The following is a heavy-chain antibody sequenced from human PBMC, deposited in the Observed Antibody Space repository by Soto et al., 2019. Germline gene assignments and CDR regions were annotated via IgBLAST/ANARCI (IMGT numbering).Heavy chain of an antibody. Sequence: QLHLVQSGAVVKKPGASVTVSCSASGYPVTAYYMHWVRQAPGRGLEWMGGINPATGAAKYTQTCQGRVTMTRDTSTMTVSMELSGLASGDTAVFYFARGGGVGVAGSAAFDMWGQGTLVTVSS. CDR3: ARGGGVGVAGSAAFDM. CDR1: GYPVTAYY. D-gene: IGHD3-3*01. V-gene: IGHV1-2*02. CDR2: INPATGAA. J-gene: IGHJ3*02.